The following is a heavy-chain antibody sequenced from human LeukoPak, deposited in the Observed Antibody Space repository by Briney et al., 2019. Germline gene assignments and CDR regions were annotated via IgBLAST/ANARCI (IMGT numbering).Heavy chain of an antibody. Sequence: GGSLRLSCAASGFTFSSYSMNWVRQAPGKGLEWVANIKQDGSEKYYVDSVKGRFTISRDNAKNSLYLQMNSLRAEDTAVYYCARGSWVTVAYWGQGTLVTVSS. CDR3: ARGSWVTVAY. D-gene: IGHD6-19*01. CDR2: IKQDGSEK. V-gene: IGHV3-7*03. J-gene: IGHJ4*02. CDR1: GFTFSSYS.